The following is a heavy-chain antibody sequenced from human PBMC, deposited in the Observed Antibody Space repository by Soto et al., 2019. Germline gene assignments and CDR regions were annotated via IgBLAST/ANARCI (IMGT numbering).Heavy chain of an antibody. J-gene: IGHJ4*02. CDR1: GGSISSGTYH. V-gene: IGHV4-31*03. D-gene: IGHD3-22*01. CDR2: IYYSGST. CDR3: AREMNYYDTSGHSYFDY. Sequence: SETLSLTCTVSGGSISSGTYHWTWIRQHPEKGLEWIGYIYYSGSTYYNPSLKSRVTISVDTSKNQFSLRLSSVTAADTAVYYCAREMNYYDTSGHSYFDYWGQGTLVTVSS.